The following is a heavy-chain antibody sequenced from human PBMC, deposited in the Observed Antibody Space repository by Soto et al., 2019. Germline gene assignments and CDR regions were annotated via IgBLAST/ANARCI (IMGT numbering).Heavy chain of an antibody. CDR3: AKVMPVAVAGPYYFDY. V-gene: IGHV3-21*04. J-gene: IGHJ4*02. D-gene: IGHD6-19*01. Sequence: GGSLRLSCAASGFTFSSYSMNWVRQAPGKGLEWVSSISSSSSCIYYADSVKGRFTISRDNAKNSLYLQMNSLRAEDTAIYYCAKVMPVAVAGPYYFDYWGQGTLVTVSS. CDR1: GFTFSSYS. CDR2: ISSSSSCI.